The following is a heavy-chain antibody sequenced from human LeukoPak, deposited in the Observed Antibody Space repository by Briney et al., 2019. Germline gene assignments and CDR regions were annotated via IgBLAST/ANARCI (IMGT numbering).Heavy chain of an antibody. CDR1: GGSFSGYY. D-gene: IGHD6-19*01. V-gene: IGHV4-34*01. Sequence: PSETLSLTCAVYGGSFSGYYWSWIRQPPGKGLEWIGEINHSGSTNYNPSLKSRVTISVDRSKNQFSLKLSSVTAADTAVYYCARDRSVAGNAGAFDIWGQGTMVTVSS. J-gene: IGHJ3*02. CDR3: ARDRSVAGNAGAFDI. CDR2: INHSGST.